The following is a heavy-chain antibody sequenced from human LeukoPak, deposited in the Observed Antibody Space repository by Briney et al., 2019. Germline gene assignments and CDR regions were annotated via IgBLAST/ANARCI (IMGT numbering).Heavy chain of an antibody. CDR2: ISSSGGTT. V-gene: IGHV3-23*01. J-gene: IGHJ4*02. D-gene: IGHD6-19*01. CDR3: AKAGIAVPATPEY. Sequence: GGSLRLSCAASGFTFSSYAMNWVRQAPGKGLEWVSVISSSGGTTYYSDSVKGRFIISGDNSKNTLYLQMNSLRAEDTAVYYCAKAGIAVPATPEYCGQGTQVTVSS. CDR1: GFTFSSYA.